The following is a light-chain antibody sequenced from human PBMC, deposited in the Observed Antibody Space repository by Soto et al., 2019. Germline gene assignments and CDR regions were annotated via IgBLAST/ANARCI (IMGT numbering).Light chain of an antibody. V-gene: IGKV3-11*01. CDR3: QQANSFPPGLT. J-gene: IGKJ4*01. CDR1: QYINTR. CDR2: QTS. Sequence: EIVLTQSPATLSSFPGDRVTLSCRASQYINTRLAWYQHRPGQAPRLLIYQTSIRAAGIPARFSASGSGTDFTLTISDVQPEDFATYYCQQANSFPPGLTFGGGTKVEIK.